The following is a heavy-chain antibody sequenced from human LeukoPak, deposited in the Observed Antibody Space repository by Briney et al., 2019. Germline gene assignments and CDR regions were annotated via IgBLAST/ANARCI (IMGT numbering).Heavy chain of an antibody. CDR2: LYYSGNT. D-gene: IGHD2-21*02. CDR3: ARAAYCGGDCYYYFDY. CDR1: GGSISSYY. Sequence: SETLPLTCTVSGGSISSYYWHWIRQPPGKGLEWIGYLYYSGNTYYNPSLKSRVTMSVDTSKNQFSLKLSSVTAADTAVYFCARAAYCGGDCYYYFDYWGQGTLVTVSS. J-gene: IGHJ4*02. V-gene: IGHV4-59*01.